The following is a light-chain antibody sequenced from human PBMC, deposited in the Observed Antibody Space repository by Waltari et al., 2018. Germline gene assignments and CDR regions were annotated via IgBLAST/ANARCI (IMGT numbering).Light chain of an antibody. J-gene: IGKJ1*01. CDR3: QQYSSFPRT. CDR2: KAS. Sequence: DIQMTQSPSTLPASVGDIVTLTCRASQSISTWLAWYQQKPGRAPKLLIYKASSLESGVPSRFSGSGSGTEFTLTISSLQPDDFATYYCQQYSSFPRTFGQGTKVEIK. V-gene: IGKV1-5*03. CDR1: QSISTW.